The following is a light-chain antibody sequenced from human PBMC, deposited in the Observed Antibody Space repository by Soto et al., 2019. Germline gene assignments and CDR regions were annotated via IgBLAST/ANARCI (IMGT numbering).Light chain of an antibody. V-gene: IGKV1-39*01. J-gene: IGKJ2*01. CDR1: QSISSY. Sequence: DIQMTQSPSSLSASVGDRVTITCRASQSISSYLNWYQQKPGTAPKLLIYAASSLQSGVPSRFSGSGSGTDFTLTISSLQPDDFATYSCQQSYSTPYTFGQGTKLEIK. CDR2: AAS. CDR3: QQSYSTPYT.